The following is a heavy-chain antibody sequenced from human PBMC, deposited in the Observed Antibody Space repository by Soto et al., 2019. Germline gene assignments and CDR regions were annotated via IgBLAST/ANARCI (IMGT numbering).Heavy chain of an antibody. J-gene: IGHJ6*02. D-gene: IGHD3-3*01. CDR2: ISGSGGST. V-gene: IGHV3-23*01. CDR1: GFTFSSYA. Sequence: GGSLRLSCAASGFTFSSYAMSWVRQAPGKGLEWVSAISGSGGSTYYADSVRGRFTISRDNSKNTLYLQMNSLRAEDTAVYYCAKRKLRFLEWLLAPTYGMDVSGQVPTVTVSS. CDR3: AKRKLRFLEWLLAPTYGMDV.